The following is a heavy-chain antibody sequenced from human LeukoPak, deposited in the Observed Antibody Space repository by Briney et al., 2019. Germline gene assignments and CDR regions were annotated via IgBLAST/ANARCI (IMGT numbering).Heavy chain of an antibody. CDR2: ISYDGSNK. CDR3: ARGLSITMIVVVIDLVFWFDP. Sequence: GGSLRLSCAASGFTFSSYAMHWVRQAPGKGLEWVAVISYDGSNKYYADSVKGRFTISRDNSKNTLYLQMNSLRAEDTAVYYCARGLSITMIVVVIDLVFWFDPWGQGTLVTVSS. D-gene: IGHD3-22*01. V-gene: IGHV3-30-3*01. J-gene: IGHJ5*02. CDR1: GFTFSSYA.